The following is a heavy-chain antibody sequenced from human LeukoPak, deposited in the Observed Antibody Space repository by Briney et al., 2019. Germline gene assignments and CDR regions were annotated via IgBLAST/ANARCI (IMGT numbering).Heavy chain of an antibody. Sequence: GGSLRLSCAASGFTFSSYALHWVRQAPGKGLEWVAVISYDGSDKYYADSVKGRFTISRDNSKNTLYLQMNSLRAEDTAVYYCARDTYYYDSSGSLDYWGQGTLVTVSS. CDR3: ARDTYYYDSSGSLDY. J-gene: IGHJ4*02. CDR2: ISYDGSDK. D-gene: IGHD3-22*01. CDR1: GFTFSSYA. V-gene: IGHV3-30*04.